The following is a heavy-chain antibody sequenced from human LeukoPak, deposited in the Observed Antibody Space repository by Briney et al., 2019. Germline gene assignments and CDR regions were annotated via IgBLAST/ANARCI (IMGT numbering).Heavy chain of an antibody. V-gene: IGHV3-23*01. CDR3: AKESVVRYFDWSYSGEFDY. CDR1: GFTFSSYA. CDR2: ISGSGGST. D-gene: IGHD3-9*01. J-gene: IGHJ4*02. Sequence: GGSLRLSCAASGFTFSSYAMSWVRQAPGKGLEWDSAISGSGGSTYYADSVKGRFTISRDNSKNTLYLQMNSLRAEDTAVYYCAKESVVRYFDWSYSGEFDYWGQGTLVTVSS.